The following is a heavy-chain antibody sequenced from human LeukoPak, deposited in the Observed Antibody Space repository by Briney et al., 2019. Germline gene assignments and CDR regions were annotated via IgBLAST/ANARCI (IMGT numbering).Heavy chain of an antibody. CDR1: GFTLSDYH. CDR2: ITTISHYI. D-gene: IGHD3-10*01. J-gene: IGHJ5*02. CDR3: ARSGGPGTYHQLRYNWFDP. V-gene: IGHV3-21*01. Sequence: GGSLRLSCAASGFTLSDYHMNWVRQAPGKGLEWLSSITTISHYIYYAGAVRGRFTISRDNAKNSMYLQMNSLRGEDTAVYYCARSGGPGTYHQLRYNWFDPWGQGTLVTVSS.